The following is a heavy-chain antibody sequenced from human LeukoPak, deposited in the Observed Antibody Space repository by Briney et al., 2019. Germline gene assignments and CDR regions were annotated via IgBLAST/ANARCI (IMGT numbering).Heavy chain of an antibody. Sequence: SETLSLTCAVYGGSFSGYYWSWIRQPPGKGLEWIGEINHSGSTNYNPSLKSRVTISVDTSKNQFSLKLSSVIAADVAVYYCARGAQYYDILTGYSLFFDHWGQGTLVTVSS. CDR1: GGSFSGYY. V-gene: IGHV4-34*01. D-gene: IGHD3-9*01. CDR2: INHSGST. J-gene: IGHJ4*02. CDR3: ARGAQYYDILTGYSLFFDH.